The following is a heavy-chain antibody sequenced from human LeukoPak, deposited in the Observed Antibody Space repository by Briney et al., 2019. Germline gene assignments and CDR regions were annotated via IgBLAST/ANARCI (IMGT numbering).Heavy chain of an antibody. Sequence: GASVKVSCTTSGYTFTSYNINWVRQATGQGLEWMGWMNPNSSYTCYAHTVQGRVTMTRNNSITTPYMELSSLRSEDTAVYYCARTYSGYYYYYMDVWGEGTTVTISS. D-gene: IGHD5-12*01. CDR3: ARTYSGYYYYYMDV. CDR2: MNPNSSYT. J-gene: IGHJ6*03. V-gene: IGHV1-8*01. CDR1: GYTFTSYN.